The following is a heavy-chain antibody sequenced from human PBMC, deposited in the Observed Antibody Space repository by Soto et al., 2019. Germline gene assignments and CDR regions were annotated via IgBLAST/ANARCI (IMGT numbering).Heavy chain of an antibody. V-gene: IGHV3-7*03. Sequence: EVQLVESGGGLVQPGGSLRLSCAASGFTFSSYWMSWVRQAPGKGLEWVANIKQDGSEKYYVDSVKGRFTISRDNAKNSLYLQMNSLRAEDTAVYYCARDSVFSKSVGAMYYYYGMDVWGQGTTVTVSS. CDR2: IKQDGSEK. CDR3: ARDSVFSKSVGAMYYYYGMDV. CDR1: GFTFSSYW. J-gene: IGHJ6*02. D-gene: IGHD1-26*01.